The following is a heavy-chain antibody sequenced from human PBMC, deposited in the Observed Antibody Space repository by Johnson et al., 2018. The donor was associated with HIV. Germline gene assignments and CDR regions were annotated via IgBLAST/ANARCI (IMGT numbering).Heavy chain of an antibody. D-gene: IGHD2-15*01. CDR2: ISSNGGST. J-gene: IGHJ3*01. CDR1: GFTLSSYA. V-gene: IGHV3-64*01. Sequence: VQLVESGGGLVQPGGSLRLSCAASGFTLSSYAMHWVRQAPGKGLEYVSAISSNGGSTYYANSVKGRFTIARDNAKNTLYLQMQSLRAEDTAVYYCARTSCSGARCLGYDPFDVWGQGTMVTVSS. CDR3: ARTSCSGARCLGYDPFDV.